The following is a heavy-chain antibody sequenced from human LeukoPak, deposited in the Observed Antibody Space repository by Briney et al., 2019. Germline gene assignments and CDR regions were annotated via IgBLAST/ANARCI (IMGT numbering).Heavy chain of an antibody. CDR1: GGSISSNRHF. V-gene: IGHV4-39*07. J-gene: IGHJ6*02. CDR2: MFHVGYT. D-gene: IGHD3-3*01. CDR3: ARGHYDFWSGRPQLYGMDV. Sequence: PSETLSLTCSVSGGSISSNRHFWGWIRQPPGKGLEWIGSMFHVGYTYYNPSLQSRVTISIDTSTNQFSLKLSSVTAADTAVYYCARGHYDFWSGRPQLYGMDVWGQGTTVTVSS.